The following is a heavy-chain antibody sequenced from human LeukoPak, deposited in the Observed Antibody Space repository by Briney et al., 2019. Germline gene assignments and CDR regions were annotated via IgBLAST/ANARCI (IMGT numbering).Heavy chain of an antibody. CDR2: IYSGGST. Sequence: GGSLRLYCAASGFTVSSNYMSWVRQAPGKGLEWVSVIYSGGSTYYADSVKGRFTISRDNSKNTLYLQMNSLRAEDTAVYYCARGRITMVRESDAFDIWGQGTVVTVSS. CDR3: ARGRITMVRESDAFDI. D-gene: IGHD3-10*01. J-gene: IGHJ3*02. V-gene: IGHV3-53*01. CDR1: GFTVSSNY.